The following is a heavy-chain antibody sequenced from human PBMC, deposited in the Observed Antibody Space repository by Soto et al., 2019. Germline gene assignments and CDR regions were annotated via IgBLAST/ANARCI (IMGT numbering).Heavy chain of an antibody. Sequence: QERLQESGPGLVKPSETLSLTCSVSGGFVRTYYWSWLRHPAGKGLEWIGRIYGGGSTKFNPSLNRRATMSVATSKNVFSLKLTSVTAADTAKYYCARLRGHYYDSVAYDPQWLDLWGQGTLVTVSS. CDR1: GGFVRTYY. CDR3: ARLRGHYYDSVAYDPQWLDL. V-gene: IGHV4-4*07. CDR2: IYGGGST. D-gene: IGHD3-22*01. J-gene: IGHJ5*02.